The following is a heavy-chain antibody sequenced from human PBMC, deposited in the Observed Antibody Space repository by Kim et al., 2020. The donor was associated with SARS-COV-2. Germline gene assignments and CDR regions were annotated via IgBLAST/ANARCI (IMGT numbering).Heavy chain of an antibody. CDR3: ARMIAAAGNNWFDP. V-gene: IGHV4-30-2*01. J-gene: IGHJ5*02. D-gene: IGHD6-13*01. Sequence: NPSLKSRVTISVDRSKNQFSLKLSSVTAADTAVYYCARMIAAAGNNWFDPWGQGTLVTVSS.